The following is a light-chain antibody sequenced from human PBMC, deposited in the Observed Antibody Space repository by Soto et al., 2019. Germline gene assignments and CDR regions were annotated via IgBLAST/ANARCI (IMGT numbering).Light chain of an antibody. CDR1: SSDVGGYSY. Sequence: QSVLTQPPSASGSPGQSVTISCTGSSSDVGGYSYVSWYQQHSGKAPKLMTFDVSKRPSGVPDRFSGSKSGNTASLTVSGLQAEDEADYYCSSYAGSNNVVFGGGTKLTVL. CDR3: SSYAGSNNVV. CDR2: DVS. V-gene: IGLV2-8*01. J-gene: IGLJ2*01.